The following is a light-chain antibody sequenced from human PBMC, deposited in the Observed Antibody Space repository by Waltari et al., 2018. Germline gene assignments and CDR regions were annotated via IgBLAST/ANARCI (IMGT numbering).Light chain of an antibody. J-gene: IGLJ3*02. CDR1: SGSVSSTSY. CDR2: KGY. V-gene: IGLV8-61*01. CDR3: SLYMGSGIWV. Sequence: QTVVTQEPSLSVSPGGTVPLTCAFSSGSVSSTSYATWYQQTPGQPPRTLIYKGYSRSSGVPDRFSGSIFGNKAVLTITGAQADDECDYYCSLYMGSGIWVFGGGTKLTVL.